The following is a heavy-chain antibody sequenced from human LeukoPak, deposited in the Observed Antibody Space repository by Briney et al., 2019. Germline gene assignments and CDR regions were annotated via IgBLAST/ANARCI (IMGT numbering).Heavy chain of an antibody. CDR3: ARPRVAADARDGFDI. J-gene: IGHJ3*02. V-gene: IGHV5-51*01. CDR2: IYPGDSDT. D-gene: IGHD6-13*01. Sequence: GESLKIFCKGSGYSFITYWIGWVRQMPGKGLEWMGIIYPGDSDTRYSPSFRGQVTISADKSISTAYLQWSSLKASDTAMYYCARPRVAADARDGFDIWGQGTMDTVSS. CDR1: GYSFITYW.